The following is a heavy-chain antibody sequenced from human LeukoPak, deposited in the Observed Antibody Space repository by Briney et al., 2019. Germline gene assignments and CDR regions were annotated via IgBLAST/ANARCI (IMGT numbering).Heavy chain of an antibody. V-gene: IGHV4-59*11. CDR3: ARGLYYYGSGNWFDP. Sequence: SETLSLTCTVSGGSISSHYWSWIRQLPGKGLEWIGYIYYSGSTNYNPSLKSRVTISVDTSKNQFSLKLSSVTAADTAVYYCARGLYYYGSGNWFDPWGQGTLVTVSS. CDR2: IYYSGST. J-gene: IGHJ5*02. CDR1: GGSISSHY. D-gene: IGHD3-10*01.